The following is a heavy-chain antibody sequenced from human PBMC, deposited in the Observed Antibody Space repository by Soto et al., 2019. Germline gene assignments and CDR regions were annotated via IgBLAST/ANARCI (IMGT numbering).Heavy chain of an antibody. J-gene: IGHJ6*03. CDR2: ISSNGDST. CDR3: ARVGGSGSYFYYYMDV. D-gene: IGHD3-10*01. V-gene: IGHV3-64*01. CDR1: GFTFSSYA. Sequence: EVQLVESGGGLVQPGGSLRLSCAASGFTFSSYAMHWVRQAPGKGLEYVSAISSNGDSTYYANSVKGRFTISRDNSKNTLYLQMGSLRAEDMAVYYYARVGGSGSYFYYYMDVWGKGTTVTV.